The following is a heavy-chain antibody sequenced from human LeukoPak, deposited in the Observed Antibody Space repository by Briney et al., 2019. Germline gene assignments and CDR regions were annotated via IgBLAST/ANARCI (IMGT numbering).Heavy chain of an antibody. CDR3: AGRYCSSTSGYGPCYYYYMDV. J-gene: IGHJ6*03. CDR2: IYTSGST. Sequence: SETLSLTCTVSGGSISSYYWSWIRQPAGKGLEWIGRIYTSGSTNYNPSLKSRVTMSVDTSKNQFSLKLSSVTAADTAVYYCAGRYCSSTSGYGPCYYYYMDVWGKGTTVTISS. D-gene: IGHD2-2*01. V-gene: IGHV4-4*07. CDR1: GGSISSYY.